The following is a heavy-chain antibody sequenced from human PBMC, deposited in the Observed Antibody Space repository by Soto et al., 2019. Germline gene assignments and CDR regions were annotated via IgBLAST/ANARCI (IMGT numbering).Heavy chain of an antibody. V-gene: IGHV4-31*03. CDR3: VRALRRTAIVYPWFDX. J-gene: IGHJ5*01. D-gene: IGHD5-18*01. CDR1: GASVSTAAYY. CDR2: FYESGYT. Sequence: SETLSLTCTVSGASVSTAAYYWGWVRQRQGRGLEWIGYFYESGYTYYNMSLKSGLTISLDRSSNQFSLGLTSVTAADTAVYYCVRALRRTAIVYPWFDXWGQGTRVTVSX.